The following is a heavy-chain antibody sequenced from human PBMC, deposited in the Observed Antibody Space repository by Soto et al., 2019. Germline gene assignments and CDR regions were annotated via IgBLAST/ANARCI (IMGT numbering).Heavy chain of an antibody. Sequence: QVRLVQSGAEVKKPGASVNVSCKASGYTFTNYAIHWVRQAPGQRLEWVGWINTGHDNTRYSQKLQGRVTITRDTSAGTAYMELNSLRSEDSAVYFCARTTSSGSYLIDYWGQGTLVTVSS. CDR2: INTGHDNT. J-gene: IGHJ4*02. CDR3: ARTTSSGSYLIDY. CDR1: GYTFTNYA. D-gene: IGHD1-26*01. V-gene: IGHV1-3*04.